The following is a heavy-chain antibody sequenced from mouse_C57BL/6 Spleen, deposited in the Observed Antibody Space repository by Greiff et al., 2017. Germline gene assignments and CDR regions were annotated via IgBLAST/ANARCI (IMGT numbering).Heavy chain of an antibody. J-gene: IGHJ3*01. CDR2: IWSDGST. Sequence: VKLEESGPGLVAPSQSLSITCTVSGFSLTSYGVHWVRQPPGKGLEWLVVIWSDGSTTYNSALKSRLSISKDNSKSQVFLKMNSLQTDDTAMYYCARHDYDERAFAYWGQGTLVTVSA. CDR1: GFSLTSYG. CDR3: ARHDYDERAFAY. D-gene: IGHD2-4*01. V-gene: IGHV2-6-1*01.